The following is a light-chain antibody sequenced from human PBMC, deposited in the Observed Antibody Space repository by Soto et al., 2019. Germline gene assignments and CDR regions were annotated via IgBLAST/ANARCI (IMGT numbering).Light chain of an antibody. Sequence: IVMTQSPATLSVSPGERATLSCRASQGVSSNLAWYQQKPGQAPRLLIYGASTRATGIPARFSGSGSGTEFTLTISSLQSEDFAVYYCQQYNNWPPSTFGQGTRLEIK. CDR1: QGVSSN. J-gene: IGKJ5*01. V-gene: IGKV3-15*01. CDR2: GAS. CDR3: QQYNNWPPST.